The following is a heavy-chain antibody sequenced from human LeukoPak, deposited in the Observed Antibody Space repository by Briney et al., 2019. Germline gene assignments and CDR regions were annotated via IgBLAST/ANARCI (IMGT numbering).Heavy chain of an antibody. D-gene: IGHD3-10*01. J-gene: IGHJ2*01. V-gene: IGHV1-3*01. CDR1: GYTFTSYG. CDR2: INAGNGNT. Sequence: ASVKVSCKASGYTFTSYGISWVRQAPGQRLEWMGWINAGNGNTKYSQKFQGRVTITRDTSASTAYMELSSLRSEDTAAYYCARVPSSGSPSLGYFDLWGRGTLVTVSS. CDR3: ARVPSSGSPSLGYFDL.